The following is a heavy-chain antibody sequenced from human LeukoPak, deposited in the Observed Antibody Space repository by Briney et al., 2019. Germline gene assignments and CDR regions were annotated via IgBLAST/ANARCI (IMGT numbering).Heavy chain of an antibody. CDR1: GYTFTSYG. Sequence: AAVKVSCKASGYTFTSYGISWVRQAPGQGLEWMGWICAYNGNTNYAQKVQGRVTMTTDTSTSTAYMELRSLRSDDTAVYYCAREETHHVYYGMDVWGQETMVTVSS. CDR2: ICAYNGNT. CDR3: AREETHHVYYGMDV. V-gene: IGHV1-18*01. D-gene: IGHD1-14*01. J-gene: IGHJ6*02.